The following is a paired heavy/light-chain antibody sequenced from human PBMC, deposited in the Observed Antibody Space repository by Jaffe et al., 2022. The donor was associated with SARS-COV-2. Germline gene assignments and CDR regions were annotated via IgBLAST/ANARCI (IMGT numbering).Heavy chain of an antibody. V-gene: IGHV4-39*01. J-gene: IGHJ4*02. CDR1: GGSISSRSYY. CDR3: VRRGDSYGVFDS. Sequence: QVQLQESGPGLVKPSETLSLTCTVSGGSISSRSYYWGWIRQPPGKGLEWIGSIYYSGSTYYNPSLKSRVSISVDTSKNQFSLRLGSVTAADTAVYYCVRRGDSYGVFDSWGQGTLVTVSS. CDR2: IYYSGST. D-gene: IGHD5-18*01.
Light chain of an antibody. V-gene: IGKV4-1*01. CDR1: QSLLYRSNNKNS. J-gene: IGKJ1*01. CDR3: QQYYTSPQT. Sequence: DIVMTQSPDSLGVSLGERATINCKSSQSLLYRSNNKNSLAWYQQRPGQPPKLLIYWASTREFGVPDRFSGSGSGTDFTLTISSLQAEDVAVYYCQQYYTSPQTFGQGTKVEIK. CDR2: WAS.